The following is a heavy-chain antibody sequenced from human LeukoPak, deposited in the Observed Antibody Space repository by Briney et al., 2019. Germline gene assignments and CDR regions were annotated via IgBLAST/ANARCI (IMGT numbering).Heavy chain of an antibody. CDR2: IYSGGDT. CDR1: GFSVSSNY. V-gene: IGHV3-53*01. Sequence: GGSLRLSCAASGFSVSSNYMSWVRQAPGKGLEWVSIIYSGGDTYYSDSVKGRFTISKDNSKNTLYLQMNSLRAEDTAVYYCAREHDIRDSSGYLVYWGQGTLVTVSS. CDR3: AREHDIRDSSGYLVY. J-gene: IGHJ4*02. D-gene: IGHD3-22*01.